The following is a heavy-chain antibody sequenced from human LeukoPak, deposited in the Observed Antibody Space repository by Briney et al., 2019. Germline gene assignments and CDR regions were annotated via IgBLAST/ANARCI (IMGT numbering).Heavy chain of an antibody. CDR3: ARDRGIAAAGHYYYYMDV. D-gene: IGHD6-13*01. CDR2: IYTSGST. CDR1: GGSISSGSYY. V-gene: IGHV4-61*02. J-gene: IGHJ6*03. Sequence: SETLSLTCTVSGGSISSGSYYWSWIRQPAGKGLEWIGRIYTSGSTNYNPSLKSRVTISVGTSKNQFSLKLSSVTAADTAVYYCARDRGIAAAGHYYYYMDVWGKGTTVTVSS.